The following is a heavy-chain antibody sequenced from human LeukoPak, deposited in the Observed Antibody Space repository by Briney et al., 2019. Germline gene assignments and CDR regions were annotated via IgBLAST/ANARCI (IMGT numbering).Heavy chain of an antibody. CDR2: ISYDGSNK. CDR1: GFTFSSSG. CDR3: AKDSYDRSGYYYYYFAY. D-gene: IGHD3-22*01. J-gene: IGHJ4*02. Sequence: PGGSLRLSCAASGFTFSSSGMHWVRQAPGKGLEWVAVISYDGSNKHYADSVKGRFTISRDNSKNTLYLQVNSLRAGDTAVYYCAKDSYDRSGYYYYYFAYWGQGTQVTVSS. V-gene: IGHV3-30*18.